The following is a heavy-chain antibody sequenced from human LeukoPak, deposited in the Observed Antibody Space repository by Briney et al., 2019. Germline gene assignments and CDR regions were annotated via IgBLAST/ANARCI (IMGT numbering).Heavy chain of an antibody. CDR2: IVIANGNT. V-gene: IGHV1-58*01. D-gene: IGHD3-9*01. Sequence: RASVKVSCKSSGFTFARSAVLWVRQARGQRPEWIGWIVIANGNTNYAQKFQERLTITRDMSTSTAYMELSSLRSEDTAVYYCAAEDDFLTGYYDFDYWGQGTVVTVSS. CDR3: AAEDDFLTGYYDFDY. CDR1: GFTFARSA. J-gene: IGHJ4*02.